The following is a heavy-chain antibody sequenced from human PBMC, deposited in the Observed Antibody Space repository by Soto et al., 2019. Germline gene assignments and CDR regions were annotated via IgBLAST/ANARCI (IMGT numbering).Heavy chain of an antibody. D-gene: IGHD6-19*01. Sequence: PGGSLRLSCAASGFTFSSYGMHWVRQAPGKGLEWVAVISYDGSNKYYADSVKGRFTISRDNSKNTLYLQMNSLRAEDTAVYYCAKGGRLVRNHYYYYGMDVWGQGTTVTVSS. CDR1: GFTFSSYG. J-gene: IGHJ6*02. V-gene: IGHV3-30*18. CDR2: ISYDGSNK. CDR3: AKGGRLVRNHYYYYGMDV.